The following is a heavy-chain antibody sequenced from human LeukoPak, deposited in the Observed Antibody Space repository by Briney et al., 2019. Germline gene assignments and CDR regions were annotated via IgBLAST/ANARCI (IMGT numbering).Heavy chain of an antibody. CDR3: AKGGPSSGSYYGVDY. Sequence: GGSLRLSCAASGFTFSSYAVSWVRQAPGKGLERVSSISDSGTSTYYADSVKGRFTVSRDNSKNTLYLQMDSLRAEDTAVYYCAKGGPSSGSYYGVDYWGQGTLVTVSS. D-gene: IGHD1-26*01. V-gene: IGHV3-23*01. CDR2: ISDSGTST. CDR1: GFTFSSYA. J-gene: IGHJ4*02.